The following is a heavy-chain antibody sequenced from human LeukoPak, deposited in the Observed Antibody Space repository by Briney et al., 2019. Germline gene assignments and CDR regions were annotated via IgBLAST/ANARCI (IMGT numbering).Heavy chain of an antibody. CDR2: IKQDGSEK. Sequence: GGSLRLSCAASGFTFSSYWMSWVRQAPGKGLEWVANIKQDGSEKYYVDPVKGRFTISRDNAKNSLYLQMNSLRAEDTAVYYCARDKTRWGGSSSWPFDYWGQGTLVTVSS. J-gene: IGHJ4*02. D-gene: IGHD6-13*01. CDR3: ARDKTRWGGSSSWPFDY. CDR1: GFTFSSYW. V-gene: IGHV3-7*01.